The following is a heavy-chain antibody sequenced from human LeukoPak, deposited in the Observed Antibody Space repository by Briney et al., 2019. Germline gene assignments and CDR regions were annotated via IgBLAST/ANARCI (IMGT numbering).Heavy chain of an antibody. CDR3: AKRGSGWYEDYYYYMDV. V-gene: IGHV3-23*01. CDR1: GFTFTNYA. CDR2: ISASGVMT. Sequence: TGGSLRLSCAASGFTFTNYAMTWVRQAPGKGLEWVSSISASGVMTYYADSVKGRFTISRDNSKNTLYLQMNSLRAEDTAVYYCAKRGSGWYEDYYYYMDVWGKGTTVTISS. J-gene: IGHJ6*03. D-gene: IGHD6-19*01.